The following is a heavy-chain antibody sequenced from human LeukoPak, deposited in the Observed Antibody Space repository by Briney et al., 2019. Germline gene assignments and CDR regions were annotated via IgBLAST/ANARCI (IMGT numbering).Heavy chain of an antibody. J-gene: IGHJ4*02. Sequence: SETLSLTCTVSGYSISSGYYWGWIRQPPGKGLEWIGSIYHSGSTYYNPSLKSRVTISVDTSKNQLSLKLSSVTAADTAVYYCARRGGYSGYGPFDYWGQGTLVTVSS. CDR1: GYSISSGYY. CDR2: IYHSGST. CDR3: ARRGGYSGYGPFDY. D-gene: IGHD5-12*01. V-gene: IGHV4-38-2*02.